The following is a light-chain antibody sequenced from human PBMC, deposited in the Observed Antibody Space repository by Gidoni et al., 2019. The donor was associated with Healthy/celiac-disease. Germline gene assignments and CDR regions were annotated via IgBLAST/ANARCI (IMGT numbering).Light chain of an antibody. V-gene: IGLV2-14*03. Sequence: QSALTQPASVSGSPGQSITISCTGTSSDVGGYNYVSWYQQHPGKAPNLMIYDVSNRPSGVSNRFSGSKYGNTASLTISGLQAEDEADYYCSSYTSSSTRVFGTGTKVTVL. J-gene: IGLJ1*01. CDR2: DVS. CDR1: SSDVGGYNY. CDR3: SSYTSSSTRV.